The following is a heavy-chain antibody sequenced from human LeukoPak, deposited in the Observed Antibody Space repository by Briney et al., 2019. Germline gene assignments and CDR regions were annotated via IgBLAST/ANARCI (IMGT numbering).Heavy chain of an antibody. Sequence: GSSVKVSCKASGGTFSSYAIGWVRQAPGQGLEWMGGIIPIFGTANYAQKFQGRVTITTDESTSTAYMELSSLRSEDTAVYYCARGMVRGVPGPYFDYWGQGTLVTVSS. CDR3: ARGMVRGVPGPYFDY. D-gene: IGHD3-10*01. V-gene: IGHV1-69*05. CDR1: GGTFSSYA. CDR2: IIPIFGTA. J-gene: IGHJ4*02.